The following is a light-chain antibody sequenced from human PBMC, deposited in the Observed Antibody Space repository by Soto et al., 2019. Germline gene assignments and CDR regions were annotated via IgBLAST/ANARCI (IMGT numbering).Light chain of an antibody. CDR2: GAS. J-gene: IGKJ1*01. CDR1: QTFTSGF. V-gene: IGKV3-20*01. Sequence: EIVLTQSPGTLSLSPEERATLSCRASQTFTSGFLAWYQQKPGQAPRLLIYGASSRATGIPDRFSGSGSGTDFTLTISRLEPEDFAVYYCQQYDSSPRTFGQGTKVEIK. CDR3: QQYDSSPRT.